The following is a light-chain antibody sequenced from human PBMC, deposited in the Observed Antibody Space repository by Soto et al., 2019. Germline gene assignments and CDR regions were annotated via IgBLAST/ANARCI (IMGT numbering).Light chain of an antibody. V-gene: IGKV3-20*01. Sequence: EIVLTQSPASLSLSPGEGATLSCRASQSVSSTYLAWYQQKPGQAPRLLIYGTSSRATGIPDRFSGSGSGTDFTLTISRLEPEDFAVYYCQQSDTFGQGTRLEI. CDR3: QQSDT. J-gene: IGKJ5*01. CDR1: QSVSSTY. CDR2: GTS.